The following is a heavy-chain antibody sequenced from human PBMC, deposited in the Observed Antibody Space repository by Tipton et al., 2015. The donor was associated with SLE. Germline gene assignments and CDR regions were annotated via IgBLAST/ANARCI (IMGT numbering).Heavy chain of an antibody. D-gene: IGHD6-6*01. CDR2: ISSSGSTI. CDR3: ARAGRIEDSSSALPFDY. Sequence: SLRLSCEASGFTFSSYEMNWVRQAPGKGLEWVSYISSSGSTIYYADSVKGRFTISRDNAKNSLYLQMNSLRAEDSAVYYCARAGRIEDSSSALPFDYWGQGTLVTVSS. J-gene: IGHJ4*02. V-gene: IGHV3-48*03. CDR1: GFTFSSYE.